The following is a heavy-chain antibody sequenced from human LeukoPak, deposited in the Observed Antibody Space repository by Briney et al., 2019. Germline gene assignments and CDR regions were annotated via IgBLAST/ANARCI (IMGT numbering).Heavy chain of an antibody. CDR2: IYSGGST. CDR3: ARGPPYGDYYFDY. J-gene: IGHJ4*02. D-gene: IGHD4-17*01. Sequence: GGSLRLSCAASGFTVSSNYMSWVRQAPGEGLEWVSVIYSGGSTYYADSVKGRFTISRDNSKNTLYLQMNSLRAEDTAVYYCARGPPYGDYYFDYWGQGTLVTVSS. CDR1: GFTVSSNY. V-gene: IGHV3-53*01.